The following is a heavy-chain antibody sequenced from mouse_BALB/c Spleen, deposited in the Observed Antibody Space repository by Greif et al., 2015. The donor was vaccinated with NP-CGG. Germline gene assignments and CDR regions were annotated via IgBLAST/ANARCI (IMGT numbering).Heavy chain of an antibody. J-gene: IGHJ3*01. D-gene: IGHD1-1*01. Sequence: VQLQQSGAELAKPGASVKMSCKASGYTFTSYWMHWVKQRPGQGLEWIGYINPSTGYTEYNQKFKDKATLTADKPSSTAYMQLSSLTSEDSAVYYCATTVVATFAYWGQGTLVTVSA. CDR2: INPSTGYT. CDR3: ATTVVATFAY. CDR1: GYTFTSYW. V-gene: IGHV1-7*01.